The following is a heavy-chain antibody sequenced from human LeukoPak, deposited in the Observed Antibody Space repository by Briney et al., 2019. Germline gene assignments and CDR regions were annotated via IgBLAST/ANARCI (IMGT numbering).Heavy chain of an antibody. D-gene: IGHD1-1*01. CDR3: AKDANDDHYFDY. CDR1: GGSISSYY. J-gene: IGHJ4*02. Sequence: PSETLSLTCTVSGGSISSYYWSWIRQPPGKGLEWIGYIYYSGSTNYNPSLKSRVTISVDTSKNQFSLKLSSVTAADTAVYYCAKDANDDHYFDYWGQGTLVTVSS. CDR2: IYYSGST. V-gene: IGHV4-59*12.